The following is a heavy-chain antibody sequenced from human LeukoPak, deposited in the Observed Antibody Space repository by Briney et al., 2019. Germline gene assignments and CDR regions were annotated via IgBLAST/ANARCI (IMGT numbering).Heavy chain of an antibody. V-gene: IGHV3-7*01. J-gene: IGHJ4*02. Sequence: PGGSLRLSXAASGFTFSSYWMSWVRQAPGKGLEWVAYIKQDGSEKYYVDSVKGRFTISRDNAKNSLYLQMNSLRAEDTAVYYCARDLLEPYFDYWGQGTLVTVSS. CDR1: GFTFSSYW. D-gene: IGHD1-1*01. CDR3: ARDLLEPYFDY. CDR2: IKQDGSEK.